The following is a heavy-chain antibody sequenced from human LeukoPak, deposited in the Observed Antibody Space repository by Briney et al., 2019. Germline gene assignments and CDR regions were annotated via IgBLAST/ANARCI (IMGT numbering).Heavy chain of an antibody. J-gene: IGHJ6*03. CDR3: ARGSDPDTATHYMDV. V-gene: IGHV4-59*12. CDR2: IYHSGST. Sequence: SETLSLTCTVSGGSISSNYWNWIRQPPGKGLEWIGYIYHSGSTYYNPSLKSRVTISVDRSKNQFSLKLSSVTAADTAVYYCARGSDPDTATHYMDVWGKGTTVTVSS. CDR1: GGSISSNY. D-gene: IGHD5-18*01.